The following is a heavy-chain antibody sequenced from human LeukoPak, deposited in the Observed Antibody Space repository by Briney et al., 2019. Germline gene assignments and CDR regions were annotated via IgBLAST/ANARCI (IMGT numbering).Heavy chain of an antibody. CDR3: AKGVGGSANYYYMDV. D-gene: IGHD3-10*01. J-gene: IGHJ6*03. CDR2: ISASGGST. Sequence: GSLRLSCAASGFTFNGYALSWVRQAPGKGLEWVSHISASGGSTYYADSVKGRFTISRDSSKNAVYLQMNSLRAEDTAVYYCAKGVGGSANYYYMDVWGKGTTVTVSS. V-gene: IGHV3-23*01. CDR1: GFTFNGYA.